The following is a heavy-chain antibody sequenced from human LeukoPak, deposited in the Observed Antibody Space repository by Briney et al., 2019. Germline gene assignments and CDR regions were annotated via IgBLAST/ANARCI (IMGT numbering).Heavy chain of an antibody. CDR1: GFTFSSYA. Sequence: PGGSLRLSCAASGFTFSSYAMNWVRQAPGKGLEWVSSISGSGDRTYYADSVNGRFTISRGNSKNTLYLQMNSLRVEDTAIYYCAKGGPYSSSWGGKFDHWGQGTLVTVSS. V-gene: IGHV3-23*01. J-gene: IGHJ4*02. CDR3: AKGGPYSSSWGGKFDH. D-gene: IGHD6-13*01. CDR2: ISGSGDRT.